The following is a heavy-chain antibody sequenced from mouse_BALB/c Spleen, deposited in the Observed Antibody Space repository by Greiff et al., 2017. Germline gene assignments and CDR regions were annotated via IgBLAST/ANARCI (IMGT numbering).Heavy chain of an antibody. J-gene: IGHJ4*01. V-gene: IGHV1-9*01. CDR1: GYTFSSYW. CDR2: ILPGSGST. Sequence: QVQLKQSGAELMKPGASVKISCKATGYTFSSYWIEWVKQRPGHGLEWIGEILPGSGSTNYNEKFKGKATFTADTSSNTAYMQLSSLTSEDSAVYYCARYGGNYRYYAMDYWGQGTSVTVSS. CDR3: ARYGGNYRYYAMDY. D-gene: IGHD1-1*02.